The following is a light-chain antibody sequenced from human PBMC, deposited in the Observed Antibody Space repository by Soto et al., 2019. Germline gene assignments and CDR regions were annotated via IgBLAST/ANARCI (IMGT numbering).Light chain of an antibody. CDR2: EGS. V-gene: IGLV2-23*01. CDR3: CSYAGSGVV. CDR1: SSDVGSYNL. J-gene: IGLJ2*01. Sequence: QSALTQPASVSGSPGQSITISCTGTSSDVGSYNLVSWYQQHPGKAPKLMIYEGSKRPSGVSNRFSGSKSGITASLTISGLQAEDEADYYCCSYAGSGVVFGGGTKLTVL.